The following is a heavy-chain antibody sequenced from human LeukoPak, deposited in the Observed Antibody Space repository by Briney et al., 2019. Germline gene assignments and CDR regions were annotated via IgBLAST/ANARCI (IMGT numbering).Heavy chain of an antibody. V-gene: IGHV4-39*01. J-gene: IGHJ4*02. D-gene: IGHD4-11*01. CDR3: ASLTVKLDY. CDR1: GGSISSSSYY. CDR2: IYYSGST. Sequence: PSETLSLTCTVSGGSISSSSYYWGWIRQPPGKGLEWIGSIYYSGSTYYNPSLKSRVTISVDTSKNQFSLKLSSVTAADTAVYYCASLTVKLDYWGQGTLVTVSS.